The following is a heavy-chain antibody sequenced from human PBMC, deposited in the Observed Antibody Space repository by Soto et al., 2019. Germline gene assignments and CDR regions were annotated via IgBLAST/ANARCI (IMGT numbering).Heavy chain of an antibody. Sequence: ASVKVSCKASGYTFTSYDINWVRQATGQGLEWMGWMNPNSGNTGYAQKFQGRVTMTRNTSISTAYMELSSLRSEDTAVYYCARAPPGDNAPPDAFDIWGQGTMVTVSS. CDR1: GYTFTSYD. CDR2: MNPNSGNT. J-gene: IGHJ3*02. CDR3: ARAPPGDNAPPDAFDI. D-gene: IGHD7-27*01. V-gene: IGHV1-8*01.